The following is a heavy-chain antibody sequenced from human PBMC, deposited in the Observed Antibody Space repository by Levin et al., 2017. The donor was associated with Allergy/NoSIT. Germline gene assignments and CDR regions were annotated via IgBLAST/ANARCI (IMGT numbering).Heavy chain of an antibody. V-gene: IGHV4-39*02. CDR2: IYYSGST. D-gene: IGHD3-9*01. CDR1: GGSISSSSYY. Sequence: SQTLSLTCTVSGGSISSSSYYWGWIRQPPGKGLEWIGSIYYSGSTYYNPSLKSRVTISVDTSKNQFSLKLSSVTAADTAVYYCARDSPYYDILTGYCCFDYWGQGTLVTVSS. J-gene: IGHJ4*02. CDR3: ARDSPYYDILTGYCCFDY.